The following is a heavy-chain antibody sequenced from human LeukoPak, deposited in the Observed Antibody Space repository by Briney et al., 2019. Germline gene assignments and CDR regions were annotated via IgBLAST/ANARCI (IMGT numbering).Heavy chain of an antibody. CDR3: ARGRKVPAAIDY. J-gene: IGHJ4*02. D-gene: IGHD2-2*01. CDR2: ISSDGSSK. Sequence: GGSLRLSCAASRFTFNNYAMHWVSQAPGKGLEWVAIISSDGSSKYYADSVKGRFTISRDNSKNTLFVQMNSLRAEDTAVYYCARGRKVPAAIDYWGQGTLVTVSS. CDR1: RFTFNNYA. V-gene: IGHV3-30-3*01.